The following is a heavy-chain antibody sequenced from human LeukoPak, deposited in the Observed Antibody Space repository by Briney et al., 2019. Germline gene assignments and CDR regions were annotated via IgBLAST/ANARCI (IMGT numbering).Heavy chain of an antibody. CDR1: GGSFSGYY. D-gene: IGHD3/OR15-3a*01. CDR3: ARRWTLGPFQH. J-gene: IGHJ1*01. V-gene: IGHV4-34*01. CDR2: INHSGST. Sequence: SETLSLTCAVYGGSFSGYYWSWIRQPPGKVLEWIGEINHSGSTNYNPSLKSRVTISVDTSKNQFSLKLSSVTAADTAVYYCARRWTLGPFQHWGQGTLVTVSS.